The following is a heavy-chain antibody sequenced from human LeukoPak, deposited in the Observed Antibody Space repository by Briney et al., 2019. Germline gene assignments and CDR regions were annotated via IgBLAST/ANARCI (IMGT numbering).Heavy chain of an antibody. CDR3: AKDLEGYIFSYNFDS. CDR2: ISLDGKNT. J-gene: IGHJ4*02. D-gene: IGHD2-15*01. V-gene: IGHV3-30*18. CDR1: GFSFHNFG. Sequence: GGSLRLSCAASGFSFHNFGMHWVRQAPGKGLEWLSVISLDGKNTFFADSVKGRFTISRDNSKNTLTLQMHALRADDTAVYYCAKDLEGYIFSYNFDSWGQGTLVTVSS.